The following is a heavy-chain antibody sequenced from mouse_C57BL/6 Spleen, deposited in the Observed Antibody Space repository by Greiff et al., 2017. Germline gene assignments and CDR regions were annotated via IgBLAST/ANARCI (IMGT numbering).Heavy chain of an antibody. CDR3: ARSSYGSSYRYYAMDY. V-gene: IGHV1-53*01. Sequence: QVQLQQPGTELVKPGASVKLSCKASGYTFTSYWMHWVQQRPGQGLEWIGNINPSNGGTNYNEKFKSKATLTVDKSSSTAYMQLSSLTSEDSAVYYCARSSYGSSYRYYAMDYWGQGTSVTVSS. CDR2: INPSNGGT. J-gene: IGHJ4*01. CDR1: GYTFTSYW. D-gene: IGHD1-1*01.